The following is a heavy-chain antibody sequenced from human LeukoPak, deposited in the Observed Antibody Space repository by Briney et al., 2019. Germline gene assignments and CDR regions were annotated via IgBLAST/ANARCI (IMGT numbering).Heavy chain of an antibody. J-gene: IGHJ4*02. Sequence: SVTVSCKASGGTFSSYAISWVRQAPGQGLEWMGGIIPIFGTANYAQKFQGRVTITADESMSTAYMELSSLRSEDTAVYYCARDVASGHGYERYFDYWGQGTLVTVSS. V-gene: IGHV1-69*13. CDR3: ARDVASGHGYERYFDY. CDR2: IIPIFGTA. CDR1: GGTFSSYA. D-gene: IGHD5-12*01.